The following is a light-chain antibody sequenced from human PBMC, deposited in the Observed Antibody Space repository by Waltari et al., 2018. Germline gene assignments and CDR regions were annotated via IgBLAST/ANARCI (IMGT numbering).Light chain of an antibody. CDR1: QPVSSSY. CDR2: DAS. CDR3: QQYGPSYT. J-gene: IGKJ2*01. Sequence: EIVLTQSPGTLSLSPGERATLSCRASQPVSSSYLAWYQQIPGRVPRLLIYDASNRATGIPDRFIAGGSGTDFTLTITRLEPEDVAVYYCQQYGPSYTFGQGTKLEI. V-gene: IGKV3-20*01.